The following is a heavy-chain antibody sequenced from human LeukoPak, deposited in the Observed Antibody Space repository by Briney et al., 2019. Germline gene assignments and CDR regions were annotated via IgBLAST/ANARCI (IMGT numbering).Heavy chain of an antibody. D-gene: IGHD1-14*01. CDR1: GYTFTGQV. V-gene: IGHV1-2*02. CDR3: ASYPRYMSSPPFDY. J-gene: IGHJ4*02. CDR2: INPNTGGT. Sequence: ASVKVSCKASGYTFTGQVMHWVRQAPGQGLEWMGWINPNTGGTNYAQKFQGRVTMTRDTTISTAYMELSWLTSDDTAVYYCASYPRYMSSPPFDYWGQGTLVTVSS.